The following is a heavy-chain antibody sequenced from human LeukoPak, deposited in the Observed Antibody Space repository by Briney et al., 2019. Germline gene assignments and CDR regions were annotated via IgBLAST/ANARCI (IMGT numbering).Heavy chain of an antibody. Sequence: GGSLRLSCAASGFTFSSYAMHWVRQAPGKGLEWVAVISYDGSNKYYADSVKGRFTISRDNSKNTLYLQMNSLRAEDTAVYYCARDRGYGDYDFEEYNWFDPWGQGTLGTVSS. CDR3: ARDRGYGDYDFEEYNWFDP. CDR2: ISYDGSNK. V-gene: IGHV3-30-3*01. J-gene: IGHJ5*02. D-gene: IGHD4-17*01. CDR1: GFTFSSYA.